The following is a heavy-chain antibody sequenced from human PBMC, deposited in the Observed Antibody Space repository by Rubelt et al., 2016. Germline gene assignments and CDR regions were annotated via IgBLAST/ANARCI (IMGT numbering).Heavy chain of an antibody. D-gene: IGHD3-3*01. V-gene: IGHV4-38-2*02. CDR2: IYYSGST. Sequence: QVQLQESGPGLVKPSETLSLTCTVSGYSISSDFYWGWIRQPPGKGLEWIGYIYYSGSTNYNPSLKSRVTISVDTSKNQFSRKLSFVTAADTAVYYCARHGDYDFWSGYQTFDPWGQGTLVTVSS. J-gene: IGHJ5*02. CDR3: ARHGDYDFWSGYQTFDP. CDR1: GYSISSDFY.